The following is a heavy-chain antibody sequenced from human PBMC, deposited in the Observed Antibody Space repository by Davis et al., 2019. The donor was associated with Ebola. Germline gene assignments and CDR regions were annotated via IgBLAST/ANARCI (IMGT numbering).Heavy chain of an antibody. CDR3: AADLRNCSSTSCYDGGYYMDV. D-gene: IGHD2-2*01. CDR2: IVVGSGNT. Sequence: SVKVSCKASGFTFTSSAVQWVRQARGQRLEWIGWIVVGSGNTNYAQKFQERVTITRDMSTSTAYMELSSLRSEDTAVYYCAADLRNCSSTSCYDGGYYMDVWGKGTTVTVSS. J-gene: IGHJ6*03. CDR1: GFTFTSSA. V-gene: IGHV1-58*01.